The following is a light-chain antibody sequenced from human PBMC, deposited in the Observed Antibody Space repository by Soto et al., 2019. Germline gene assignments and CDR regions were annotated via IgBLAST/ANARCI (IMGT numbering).Light chain of an antibody. V-gene: IGLV2-14*01. CDR2: GVT. Sequence: QSALTQPASVSGSPGQSITISCTGSSSDVGGYDYVSWYQQPPGKVPKLIIFGVTKRPLGVSNRFSGSKSGNTASLTIYGLQAEDEADYYCSSYTSISTLVFGGGTKLTVL. CDR3: SSYTSISTLV. CDR1: SSDVGGYDY. J-gene: IGLJ2*01.